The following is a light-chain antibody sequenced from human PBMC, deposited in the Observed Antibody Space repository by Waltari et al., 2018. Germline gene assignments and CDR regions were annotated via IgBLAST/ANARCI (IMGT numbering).Light chain of an antibody. CDR2: AAS. CDR3: QQSYSTLRT. CDR1: QSISSY. J-gene: IGKJ1*01. V-gene: IGKV1-39*01. Sequence: DIQMTQSPSSLPASVGDRVTITCRASQSISSYLNWYQQKPGKAPKLLIYAASSLQSGVPSRFSGSGSGTDFTLTISSLQPEDFATYYCQQSYSTLRTVGQGTKVEIK.